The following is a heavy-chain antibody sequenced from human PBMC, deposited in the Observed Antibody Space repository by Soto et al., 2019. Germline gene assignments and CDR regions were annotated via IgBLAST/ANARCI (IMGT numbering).Heavy chain of an antibody. D-gene: IGHD3-10*01. Sequence: SETLSLTCAVYGGSFSGYYWSWIRQPPGKGLEWIGEINHSGSTNYNPSLKSRVTISVDTSKNQFSLKLSSVTAADTAVYYCARGPKNLGGPQLLWFGELFDYWGQGTLVTVSS. CDR1: GGSFSGYY. J-gene: IGHJ4*02. CDR2: INHSGST. V-gene: IGHV4-34*01. CDR3: ARGPKNLGGPQLLWFGELFDY.